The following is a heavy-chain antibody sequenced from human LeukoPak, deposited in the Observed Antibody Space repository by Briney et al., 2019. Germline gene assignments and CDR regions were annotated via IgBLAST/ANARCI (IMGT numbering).Heavy chain of an antibody. CDR2: ISGSGGST. V-gene: IGHV3-23*01. CDR3: ATAPGGIVGY. J-gene: IGHJ4*02. CDR1: GFTFSSYA. Sequence: GGSLRLSCAASGFTFSSYAMSWVRQAPGKGLEWVSAISGSGGSTYYADSVKGRFTISRDNSKNTVYLQMNSLRADDTAVYYCATAPGGIVGYWGQGTLVTVSS. D-gene: IGHD3-16*01.